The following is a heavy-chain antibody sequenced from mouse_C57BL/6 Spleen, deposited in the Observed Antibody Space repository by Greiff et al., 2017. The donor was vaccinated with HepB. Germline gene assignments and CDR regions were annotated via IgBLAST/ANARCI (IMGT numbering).Heavy chain of an antibody. V-gene: IGHV5-4*01. D-gene: IGHD2-1*01. J-gene: IGHJ2*01. CDR2: ISDGGSYT. CDR1: GFTFSSYA. Sequence: EVQRVESGGGLVKPGGSLKLSCAASGFTFSSYAMSWVRQTPEKRLGWVATISDGGSYTYYPDNVKGRFTISRDNAKNNLYLQMSHLKSEDTAMYYCAREGGNYLYYFDYWGQGTTLTVSS. CDR3: AREGGNYLYYFDY.